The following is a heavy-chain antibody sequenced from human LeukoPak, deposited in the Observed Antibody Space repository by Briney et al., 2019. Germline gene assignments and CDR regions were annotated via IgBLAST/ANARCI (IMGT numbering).Heavy chain of an antibody. Sequence: PGGSLRLSCAGSGFDFNSYGMHWVRQAPDKGLEWVAVIWYDGSNKFYADSVKGRFIISRDNSKNTLFLQMNSLRAEDTAVYHCARDYNYGLDYWGQGTLVTVSS. CDR2: IWYDGSNK. D-gene: IGHD5-18*01. J-gene: IGHJ4*02. CDR3: ARDYNYGLDY. V-gene: IGHV3-33*01. CDR1: GFDFNSYG.